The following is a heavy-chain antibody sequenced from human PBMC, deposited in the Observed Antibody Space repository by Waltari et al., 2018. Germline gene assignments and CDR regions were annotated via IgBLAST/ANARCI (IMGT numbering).Heavy chain of an antibody. J-gene: IGHJ4*02. CDR3: ERAGSYRFDY. CDR1: GFTLRSYW. V-gene: IGHV3-74*01. Sequence: EVQLVESGGGLVKPGGSLRLSCVGPGFTLRSYWLRWVRQAPGKGLEWVSRIKFDGSIINYADSVKGRFTISRDNAKNTLYLQMNNVRAEDTAVYYCERAGSYRFDYWGQGTLVTVSS. D-gene: IGHD3-10*01. CDR2: IKFDGSII.